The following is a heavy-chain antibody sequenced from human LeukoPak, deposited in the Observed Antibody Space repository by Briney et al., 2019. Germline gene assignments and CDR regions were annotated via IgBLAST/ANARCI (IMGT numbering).Heavy chain of an antibody. CDR3: AKDVKMFRGPMIMRHFDY. D-gene: IGHD3-10*01. J-gene: IGHJ4*02. CDR2: ISFDGSEK. V-gene: IGHV3-30*18. CDR1: GFIFSSHG. Sequence: PGGTLRLSCAASGFIFSSHGMNWVRQAPGKGLEWVALISFDGSEKYYAESVKGRFTISRDNSKNTLYLQMNSVRVEDTAVYFCAKDVKMFRGPMIMRHFDYWGQGTLVTVSS.